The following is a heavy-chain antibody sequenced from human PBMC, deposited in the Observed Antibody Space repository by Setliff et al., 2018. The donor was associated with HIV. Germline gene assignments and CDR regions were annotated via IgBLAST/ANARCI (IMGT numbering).Heavy chain of an antibody. D-gene: IGHD6-6*01. J-gene: IGHJ4*02. V-gene: IGHV5-51*01. Sequence: GESLKISCKGSGYTFSNYWIAWVRQMPGKGLEWMGIIYPDDSDTRYSPSFQGQVTISADKSISTAYLQWSSLKASDTAMYNCARSASGFDYWGQGTLVTVSS. CDR1: GYTFSNYW. CDR2: IYPDDSDT. CDR3: ARSASGFDY.